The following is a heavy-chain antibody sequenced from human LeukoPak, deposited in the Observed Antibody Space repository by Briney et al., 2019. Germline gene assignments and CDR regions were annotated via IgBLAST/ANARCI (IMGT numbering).Heavy chain of an antibody. V-gene: IGHV4-59*12. CDR2: IYYSGST. Sequence: SETLSLTCTVSGGSISSYYWSWIRQPPGKGLEWIGSIYYSGSTYYNPSLKSRVTISVDTSKNQFSLKLSSVTAADTAVYYCARDSRRSFDYWGQGTLVTVSS. CDR1: GGSISSYY. CDR3: ARDSRRSFDY. J-gene: IGHJ4*02.